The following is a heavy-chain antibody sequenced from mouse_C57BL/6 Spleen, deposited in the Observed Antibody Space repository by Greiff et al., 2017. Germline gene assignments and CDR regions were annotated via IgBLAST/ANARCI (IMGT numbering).Heavy chain of an antibody. CDR1: GFTFSSYT. V-gene: IGHV5-9*01. Sequence: EVMLVESGGGLVKPGGSLKLSCAASGFTFSSYTMSWVRQTPEKRLEWVATISGGGGNTYYPDSVKGRFTISRDNAKNTLYLQMSSLRSEDTALYYCARQNYDYDVRYAMDYWGQGTSVTVSS. CDR2: ISGGGGNT. J-gene: IGHJ4*01. D-gene: IGHD2-4*01. CDR3: ARQNYDYDVRYAMDY.